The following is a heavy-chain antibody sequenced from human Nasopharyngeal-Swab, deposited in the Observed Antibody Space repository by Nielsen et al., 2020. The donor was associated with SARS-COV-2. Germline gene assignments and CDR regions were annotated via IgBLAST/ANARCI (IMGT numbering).Heavy chain of an antibody. J-gene: IGHJ4*02. Sequence: SETLSLTCAVYGESFSGCYWSWIRQPPGKGLEWIGEINHSGTTDYNPSLQSRVTISVDTSKNQFSLMLSSVTAADTAVYYCARGFDFWGQGTLVTVSS. CDR1: GESFSGCY. CDR2: INHSGTT. V-gene: IGHV4-34*01. CDR3: ARGFDF.